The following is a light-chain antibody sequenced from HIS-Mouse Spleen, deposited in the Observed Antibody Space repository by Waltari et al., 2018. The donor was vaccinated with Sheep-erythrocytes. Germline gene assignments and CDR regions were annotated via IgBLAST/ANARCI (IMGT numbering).Light chain of an antibody. CDR3: QSADSSGTYVV. J-gene: IGLJ2*01. Sequence: SYELTQPPSVSVSPGQTARITCSGDALPKQYAYWYQQKPGQAPVLVIYKASERPSGIPEGFSGSSSGTTVTLTISGVQAEDEADYYCQSADSSGTYVVFGGGTKLTVL. CDR1: ALPKQY. V-gene: IGLV3-25*03. CDR2: KAS.